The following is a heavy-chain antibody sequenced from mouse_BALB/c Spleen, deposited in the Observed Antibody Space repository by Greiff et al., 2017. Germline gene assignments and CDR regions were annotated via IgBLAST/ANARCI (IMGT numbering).Heavy chain of an antibody. CDR3: ARGGDYDDAWFAY. Sequence: EVKLVESGGGLVKPGGSLKLSCAASGFTFSDYYMYWVRQTPEKRLEWVATISDGGSYTYYPDSVKGRFTISRDNAKNNLYLQMSSLKSEDTAMYYCARGGDYDDAWFAYWGQGTLVTVSA. J-gene: IGHJ3*01. V-gene: IGHV5-4*02. CDR1: GFTFSDYY. D-gene: IGHD2-4*01. CDR2: ISDGGSYT.